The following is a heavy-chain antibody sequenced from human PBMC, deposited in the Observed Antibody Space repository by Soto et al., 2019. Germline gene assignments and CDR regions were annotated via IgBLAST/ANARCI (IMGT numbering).Heavy chain of an antibody. D-gene: IGHD3-9*01. J-gene: IGHJ5*02. Sequence: PGGSLRLSCVASGFTFSTYWMSWVRQAPGKGLEWVAYMSLDGSNKDYVDSVKGRFTISRDNARNSLYLQMNSLRAEDTAVYYCAREDWYRFDPWGQGTLVTVS. CDR2: MSLDGSNK. CDR1: GFTFSTYW. CDR3: AREDWYRFDP. V-gene: IGHV3-7*01.